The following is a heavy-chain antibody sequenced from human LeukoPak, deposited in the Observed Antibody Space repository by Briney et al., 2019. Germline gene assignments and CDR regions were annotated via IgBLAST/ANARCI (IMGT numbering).Heavy chain of an antibody. CDR1: GFTFDRYG. J-gene: IGHJ5*02. CDR3: ARDRSNCFDP. Sequence: PGGSLRLSCAASGFTFDRYGMHWVRQAPGKGLEWVAVISYDGSDKYYVDSVKGRFIISRDISKNTLYLQMNSLRVEDTAVYYYARDRSNCFDPWGQGTLVTVSS. V-gene: IGHV3-30-3*01. CDR2: ISYDGSDK.